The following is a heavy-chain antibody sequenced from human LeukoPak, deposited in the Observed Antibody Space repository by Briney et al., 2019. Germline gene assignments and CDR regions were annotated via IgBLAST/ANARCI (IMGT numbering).Heavy chain of an antibody. J-gene: IGHJ2*01. CDR2: INPSGGST. V-gene: IGHV1-46*01. D-gene: IGHD1-26*01. Sequence: ASVKVSCKASGYTFTSYYMHWVRQAPGQGLEWMGIINPSGGSTSYAQKFQGRVTITADESTSTAYMELSSLRSEDTAVYYCASRHSGSYKWYFDLWGRGTLVTVSS. CDR1: GYTFTSYY. CDR3: ASRHSGSYKWYFDL.